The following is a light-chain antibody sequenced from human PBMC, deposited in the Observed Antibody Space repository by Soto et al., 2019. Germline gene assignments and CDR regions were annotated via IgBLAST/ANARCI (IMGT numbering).Light chain of an antibody. CDR3: SSHGGNSPYV. CDR1: TSDIGGYNF. Sequence: SALTQPPSASGSPGQSVAISCTGTTSDIGGYNFVSWYQQHPGKAPKLMIYEVNKRPSGVPDRFSGSKSGNTASLTVSGLQPEDEADYYCSSHGGNSPYVFGTGTKVTVL. V-gene: IGLV2-8*01. J-gene: IGLJ1*01. CDR2: EVN.